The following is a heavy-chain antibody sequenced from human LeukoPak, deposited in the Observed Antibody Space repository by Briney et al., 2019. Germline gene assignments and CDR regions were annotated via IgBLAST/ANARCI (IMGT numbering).Heavy chain of an antibody. J-gene: IGHJ6*02. CDR3: AKDPSSGWYRWSMDV. CDR1: GFTFSSYS. D-gene: IGHD6-19*01. V-gene: IGHV3-48*04. Sequence: GGSLRLSCAASGFTFSSYSMNWVRQAPGKGLEWVSYISSSSRTIYYADSVKGRFTISRDNAKNSLYLQMNSLRAEDTAVYYCAKDPSSGWYRWSMDVWGQGTTVTVSS. CDR2: ISSSSRTI.